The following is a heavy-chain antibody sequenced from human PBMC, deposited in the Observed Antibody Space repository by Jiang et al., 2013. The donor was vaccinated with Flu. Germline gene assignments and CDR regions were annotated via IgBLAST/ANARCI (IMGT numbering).Heavy chain of an antibody. J-gene: IGHJ4*02. CDR1: GGTFSSYA. V-gene: IGHV1-69*01. D-gene: IGHD2-15*01. CDR2: IIPIFGTA. Sequence: EVKKPGSSVKVSCKASGGTFSSYAISWVRQAPGQGLEWMGGIIPIFGTASYAQKFQGRVTITADESTSTAYMELSSLRSEDTAVYYCALTGREDIVVVVAAPAPLNYWGQGTLVTVSS. CDR3: ALTGREDIVVVVAAPAPLNY.